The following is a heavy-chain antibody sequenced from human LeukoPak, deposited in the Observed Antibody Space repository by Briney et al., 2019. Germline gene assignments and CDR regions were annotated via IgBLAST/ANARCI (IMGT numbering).Heavy chain of an antibody. CDR3: ARDGRSVAGDY. J-gene: IGHJ4*02. CDR1: GYTFTGYY. D-gene: IGHD6-19*01. V-gene: IGHV1-2*02. Sequence: GASVKVSCKASGYTFTGYYMHWVRQAPGQGLEWMGWINPNSGGTNYALKFQGRVTMTRDTSISTAYMELSRLRSDDTAVYYCARDGRSVAGDYWGQGTLVTVSS. CDR2: INPNSGGT.